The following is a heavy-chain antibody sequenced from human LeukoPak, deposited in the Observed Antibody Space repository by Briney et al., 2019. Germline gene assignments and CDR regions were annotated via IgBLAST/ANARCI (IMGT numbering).Heavy chain of an antibody. V-gene: IGHV4-4*07. J-gene: IGHJ5*02. D-gene: IGHD3-22*01. CDR3: ARGKYYYDSNSSYRYFDP. CDR1: GGSISSYY. Sequence: SETLSLTCTVSGGSISSYYWSWIRQPAGKGLEWIGRIYTTGNANYNPSLKSRVTMSIDTSKKQFSLNLSSVTAADTAVYYCARGKYYYDSNSSYRYFDPWGQGTLVTASS. CDR2: IYTTGNA.